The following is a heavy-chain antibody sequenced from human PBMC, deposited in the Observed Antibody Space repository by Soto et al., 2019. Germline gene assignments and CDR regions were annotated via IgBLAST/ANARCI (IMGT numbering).Heavy chain of an antibody. D-gene: IGHD3-9*01. V-gene: IGHV3-30*18. J-gene: IGHJ6*02. CDR1: GFTFSSYG. CDR3: AKEGSDYDILAGSGYYGMDV. Sequence: QVQLVESGGGVVQPGRSLRLSCAASGFTFSSYGMHWVRQAPGKGLEWVAVISYDGSNKYYADSVKVRFTISRDNSKNTLYLQRNRLRAEETAVYYCAKEGSDYDILAGSGYYGMDVWGQGTTVTVSS. CDR2: ISYDGSNK.